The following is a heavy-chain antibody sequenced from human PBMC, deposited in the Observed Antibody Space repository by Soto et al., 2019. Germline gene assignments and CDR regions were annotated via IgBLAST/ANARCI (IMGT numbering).Heavy chain of an antibody. D-gene: IGHD2-8*01. CDR2: IYSNGDT. CDR3: ARKSDSSPVPEADGV. CDR1: GFSVGSNY. J-gene: IGHJ4*02. Sequence: EVQLVETGGGLIQPGGSLRLSCAASGFSVGSNYMTWVRQSPGKGLEWVSLIYSNGDTDYADSVKGRFSISRDNFKNTLYLQMNTLRAEDTAVYHCARKSDSSPVPEADGVWGRGTLVTVSS. V-gene: IGHV3-53*02.